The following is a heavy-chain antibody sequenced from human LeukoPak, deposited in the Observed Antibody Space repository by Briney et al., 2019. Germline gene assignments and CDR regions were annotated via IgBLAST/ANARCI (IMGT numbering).Heavy chain of an antibody. D-gene: IGHD6-13*01. CDR2: IYYSGNT. CDR3: ARVYYSSSYDYWYFDL. CDR1: GGSISSSSHY. J-gene: IGHJ2*01. V-gene: IGHV4-39*07. Sequence: SETLSLTCTVPGGSISSSSHYWGWIRQPPGKGLEWIGIIYYSGNTYYNPSLKSRVTISVDTSKNEFSLKLSSVTAADTAVYYCARVYYSSSYDYWYFDLWGRGTLVTVSS.